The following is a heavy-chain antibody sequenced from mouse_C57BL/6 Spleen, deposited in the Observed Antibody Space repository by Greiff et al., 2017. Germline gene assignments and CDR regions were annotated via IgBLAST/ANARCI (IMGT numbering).Heavy chain of an antibody. J-gene: IGHJ3*01. Sequence: EVMLVESGGGLVQPGGSMKLSCAASGFTFSDAWMDWVRQSPEKGLEWVAEIRNKANNHATYYAESVKGRFTISRADYKCSVYLYMHSFRAADTGTDYCTLSDGYQNAWFAYWGQGTMVTVSA. CDR2: IRNKANNHAT. CDR1: GFTFSDAW. D-gene: IGHD2-3*01. V-gene: IGHV6-6*01. CDR3: TLSDGYQNAWFAY.